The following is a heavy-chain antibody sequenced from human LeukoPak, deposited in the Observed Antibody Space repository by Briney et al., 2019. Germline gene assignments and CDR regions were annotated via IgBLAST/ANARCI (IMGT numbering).Heavy chain of an antibody. CDR2: TYHAGHI. V-gene: IGHV4-4*02. CDR3: AREGSSSSSGARY. Sequence: SETLSLTCGVFGGSISSENWWNWVRQPPGKGLEWIGETYHAGHINYNPSLKSRVTISMDKSKNQLYLKVTSVTAADTAVYYCAREGSSSSSGARYWGQGTLVTVSS. D-gene: IGHD6-6*01. CDR1: GGSISSENW. J-gene: IGHJ4*02.